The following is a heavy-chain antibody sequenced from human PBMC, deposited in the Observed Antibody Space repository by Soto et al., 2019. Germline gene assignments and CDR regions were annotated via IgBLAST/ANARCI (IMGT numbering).Heavy chain of an antibody. V-gene: IGHV1-18*04. CDR2: ISANYGNT. Sequence: QVQLVQSGAEVKKPGASVKVSCKASGYTFTSHGISWVRQAPGQGLEWMGWISANYGNTNYAEKFQGRVTMTTDISTSTAYMELRSLRSDDTAVYYCAREGDCSSNTCYRADYYYYGMDVWGQGTTVTVSS. CDR1: GYTFTSHG. D-gene: IGHD2-2*02. CDR3: AREGDCSSNTCYRADYYYYGMDV. J-gene: IGHJ6*02.